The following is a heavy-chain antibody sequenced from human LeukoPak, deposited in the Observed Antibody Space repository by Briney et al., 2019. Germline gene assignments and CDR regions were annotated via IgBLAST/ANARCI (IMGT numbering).Heavy chain of an antibody. CDR3: ARRPVTQDYYFDF. D-gene: IGHD4-23*01. J-gene: IGHJ4*02. V-gene: IGHV2-5*02. CDR2: IYWDDDE. CDR1: GFSLRTAGVG. Sequence: SGPTLVKPTQTLTLNYIFSGFSLRTAGVGVGWIRQPPGKALEWLALIYWDDDERFNPSLKSRLTIIKDTSKNLVVLTMTTVDPVDTATYYCARRPVTQDYYFDFWGLGTLVTVSS.